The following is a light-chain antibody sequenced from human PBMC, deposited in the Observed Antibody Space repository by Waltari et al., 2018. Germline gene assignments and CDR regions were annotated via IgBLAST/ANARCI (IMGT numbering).Light chain of an antibody. Sequence: QSALTPPPSASGSPGQSVTISCTGTTSDIGPHDFSPWFQQHPGRAPKLIIYEVNKRPSGVPNRFSGSKSGITASLTVSGLLDEDEADYYCSSYAGSYLRLVFGGGTKLTVL. J-gene: IGLJ2*01. CDR2: EVN. CDR1: TSDIGPHDF. CDR3: SSYAGSYLRLV. V-gene: IGLV2-8*01.